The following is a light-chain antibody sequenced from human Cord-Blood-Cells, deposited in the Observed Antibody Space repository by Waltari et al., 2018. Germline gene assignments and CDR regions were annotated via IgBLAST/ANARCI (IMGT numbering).Light chain of an antibody. J-gene: IGKJ4*01. V-gene: IGKV3-11*01. CDR3: QQRSNWPPLT. CDR1: QRVSSY. CDR2: DAS. Sequence: EIVLTQSQATLSLSHGERATLSCRASQRVSSYLAWYQQKPGQAPRLLIYDASNRATGIPARFSGSGSGTDFTLTISSLEPEDFAVYYCQQRSNWPPLTFGGGTKVEIK.